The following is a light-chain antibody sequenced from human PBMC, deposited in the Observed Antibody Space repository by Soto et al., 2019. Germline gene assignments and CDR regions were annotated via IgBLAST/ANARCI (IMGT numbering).Light chain of an antibody. Sequence: DIPMTHSPTTLSASVGDRVTFPCRAGRQSGSCFVWYQQKPPKAPQLLIYYTSSLESGVPSGFSGSGSGTEVTLTISSLQSEDFAVFYCHQYYNWPPWTFGQGTKVDIK. V-gene: IGKV1-5*01. CDR3: HQYYNWPPWT. CDR1: RQSGSC. J-gene: IGKJ1*01. CDR2: YTS.